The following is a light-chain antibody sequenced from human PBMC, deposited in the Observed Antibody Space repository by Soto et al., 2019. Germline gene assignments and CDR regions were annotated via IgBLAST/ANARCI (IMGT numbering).Light chain of an antibody. V-gene: IGKV1-13*02. CDR1: QGISSA. CDR3: QQFNSYPPSFA. J-gene: IGKJ3*01. CDR2: DAS. Sequence: AIQLTQSPSSLSASVGDRVTITCRASQGISSALAWYQQKPGKAPKLLIYDASSLESGVPSRFSGSGSGTDFTLTISSLQPEDFATYYCQQFNSYPPSFALGPGTKVDIK.